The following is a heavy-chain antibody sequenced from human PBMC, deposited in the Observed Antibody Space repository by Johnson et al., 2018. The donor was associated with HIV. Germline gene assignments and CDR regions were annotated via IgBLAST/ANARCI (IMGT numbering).Heavy chain of an antibody. V-gene: IGHV3-74*01. CDR3: AREGGIRGPSPVDAFDI. D-gene: IGHD3-16*01. CDR2: INSDGSSA. Sequence: EVQLVESGGDLIQPGGSLRLSCVGSGITFSTNWMHWVRQAPGKGLVWVSRINSDGSSASYADSVKGRFTISRDNSKNTLYLQMNSLRAEGTAVYYCAREGGIRGPSPVDAFDIWGQGTMVTVSS. CDR1: GITFSTNW. J-gene: IGHJ3*02.